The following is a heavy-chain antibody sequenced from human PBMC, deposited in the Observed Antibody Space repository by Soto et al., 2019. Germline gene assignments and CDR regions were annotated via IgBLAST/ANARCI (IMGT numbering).Heavy chain of an antibody. D-gene: IGHD3-10*01. V-gene: IGHV1-69*01. CDR2: IIPIFGTA. CDR3: ARVLFGGQFLYGPLEY. Sequence: QVQLVQSGAEVKKPGSSVKVSCEASGGTFSSYAISWVRQAPGQGLEWMGGIIPIFGTANYAQKFQGRVTITADESTSTAYMELSSLRSEDTAVYYCARVLFGGQFLYGPLEYWGQGTLVTVSS. J-gene: IGHJ4*02. CDR1: GGTFSSYA.